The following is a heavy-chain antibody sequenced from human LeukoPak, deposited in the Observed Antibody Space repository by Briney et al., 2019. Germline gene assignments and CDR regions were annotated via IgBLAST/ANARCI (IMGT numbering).Heavy chain of an antibody. J-gene: IGHJ4*02. CDR2: ISYDGSNK. Sequence: GGSLRLSCAASGLTFSSYAMHWVRQAPGKGLEWVAVISYDGSNKYYADSVKGRFTISRDNSKNTLYLQMNSLRAEDTAVYYCARTRYPYSYGTITHYWGQGTLVTVSS. D-gene: IGHD5-18*01. V-gene: IGHV3-30*04. CDR3: ARTRYPYSYGTITHY. CDR1: GLTFSSYA.